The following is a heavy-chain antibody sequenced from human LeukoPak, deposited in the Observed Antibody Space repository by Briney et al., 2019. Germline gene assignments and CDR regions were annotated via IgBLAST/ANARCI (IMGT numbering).Heavy chain of an antibody. CDR2: ISYDGSNK. Sequence: PGGSLRLSGAASGFTFSSYGMHWVRQAPGKGLERVAVISYDGSNKYYADSVKGRFTISRDNSKNTLYLQMNSLRAEDTAVYYCAKERLPYNYYYYGMDVWGQGTTVTVSS. J-gene: IGHJ6*02. V-gene: IGHV3-30*18. CDR1: GFTFSSYG. CDR3: AKERLPYNYYYYGMDV.